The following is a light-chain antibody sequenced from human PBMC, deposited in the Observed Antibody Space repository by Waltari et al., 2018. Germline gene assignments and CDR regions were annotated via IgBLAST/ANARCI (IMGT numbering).Light chain of an antibody. CDR1: QSVTGSY. CDR2: GAS. CDR3: QQYGSSPRT. Sequence: EIVLTQSPGTLSLSPGERATLSCRTSQSVTGSYLAWYQQNPGQVPGLLIPGASSRATGIPDRFSGSGSGPDFTLTISRLEPEDFAVYYCQQYGSSPRTFGQGTRVEIK. V-gene: IGKV3-20*01. J-gene: IGKJ1*01.